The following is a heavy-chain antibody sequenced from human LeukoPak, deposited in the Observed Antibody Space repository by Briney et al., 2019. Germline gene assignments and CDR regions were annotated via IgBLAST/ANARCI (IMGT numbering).Heavy chain of an antibody. D-gene: IGHD1-26*01. J-gene: IGHJ3*02. V-gene: IGHV3-21*01. Sequence: NAGGSLRLSCAASGFTFSTYSMHWVRQAPGKGLEWVSSISSSSSYKYYADSVKGRFTISRDNAKNSVYLQMNSLRAEDTAVYYCTRDTPYSGSLAADDAFDIWGQGTMVTVSS. CDR3: TRDTPYSGSLAADDAFDI. CDR2: ISSSSSYK. CDR1: GFTFSTYS.